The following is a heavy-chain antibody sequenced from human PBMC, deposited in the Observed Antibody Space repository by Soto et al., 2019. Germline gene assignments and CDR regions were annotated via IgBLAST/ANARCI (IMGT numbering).Heavy chain of an antibody. D-gene: IGHD2-21*01. Sequence: EVQLVESGGGLVQPGGSLRLSCAASGFTFSSCAMHWVHQAPGKRLEYVSAISSNGGSTYYANSVKGRFTISRDNSKNTLYLQMGSLRAEEMAVYYCARVGGYNYWGGYYFESWGPGTLVTVSS. CDR1: GFTFSSCA. CDR2: ISSNGGST. V-gene: IGHV3-64*01. J-gene: IGHJ4*02. CDR3: ARVGGYNYWGGYYFES.